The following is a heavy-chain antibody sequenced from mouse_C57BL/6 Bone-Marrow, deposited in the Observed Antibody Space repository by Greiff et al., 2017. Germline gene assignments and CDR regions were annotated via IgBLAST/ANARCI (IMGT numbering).Heavy chain of an antibody. CDR1: GFTFSSYA. Sequence: EVQVVESGEGLVKPGGSLKLSCAASGFTFSSYAMSWVRQTPEPRLEWVAYISSGGDYIYYADTVKGRFTISRDNARNTLYLQMSSLKSEDTAMYYCTRATVVGWYFDVWGTGTTVTVSS. D-gene: IGHD1-1*01. CDR3: TRATVVGWYFDV. CDR2: ISSGGDYI. V-gene: IGHV5-9-1*02. J-gene: IGHJ1*03.